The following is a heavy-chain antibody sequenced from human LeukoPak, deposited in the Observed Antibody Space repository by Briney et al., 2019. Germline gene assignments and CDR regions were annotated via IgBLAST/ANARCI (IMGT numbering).Heavy chain of an antibody. D-gene: IGHD3-3*01. CDR3: AREGGGVVHDAFDI. Sequence: GGSLRLSCAASGFTFSDYEMNWVRQAPGKGLEWVSYISSSGTTVYYADSVKGRFTISRDNAKNSLYLQMNSLRAEDTAVYYCAREGGGVVHDAFDIWGQGQWSPSLQ. CDR1: GFTFSDYE. J-gene: IGHJ3*02. V-gene: IGHV3-48*03. CDR2: ISSSGTTV.